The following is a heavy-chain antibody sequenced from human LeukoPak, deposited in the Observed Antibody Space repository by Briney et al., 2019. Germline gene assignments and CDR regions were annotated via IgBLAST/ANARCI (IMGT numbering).Heavy chain of an antibody. Sequence: HGGSLRLSCAASGFSFSDSYMSWVRQAPGKGLEWISYINLSGNTMYYTDSVKGRFTISRDNSKNTLYLQMNNLRADDTAVYYCVKKGQADDDGKPDWGQGTLVTVSS. CDR3: VKKGQADDDGKPD. D-gene: IGHD1-1*01. CDR1: GFSFSDSY. J-gene: IGHJ4*02. CDR2: INLSGNTM. V-gene: IGHV3-11*01.